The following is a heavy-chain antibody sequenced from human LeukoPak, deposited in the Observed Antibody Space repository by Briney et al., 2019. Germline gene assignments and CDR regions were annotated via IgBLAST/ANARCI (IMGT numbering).Heavy chain of an antibody. CDR3: AKDPFAFRLGAFDS. J-gene: IGHJ3*01. CDR2: IRQDGRDK. V-gene: IGHV3-7*03. Sequence: GGSLRLSCAVSGFTFSDYCMAWVRQTPGKGLEWVANIRQDGRDKTYVDSVKGRFTISRDNSKSTLFLQMNSLRVEDTAVYYCAKDPFAFRLGAFDSWGQGTMVIVSS. D-gene: IGHD3-16*01. CDR1: GFTFSDYC.